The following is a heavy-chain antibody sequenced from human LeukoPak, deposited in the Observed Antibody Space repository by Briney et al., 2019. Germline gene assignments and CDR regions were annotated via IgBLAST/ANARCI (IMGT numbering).Heavy chain of an antibody. Sequence: ASVKVSCKASGGTFSSYAISWVRQAPGQGLEWMGGIIPIFGTANYAQKFQGRVTITADKSTSTAYMELSSLRSEDTAVYYCARDGYCSGGSCSGEYFQHWGQGTLVTVSS. CDR2: IIPIFGTA. CDR3: ARDGYCSGGSCSGEYFQH. D-gene: IGHD2-15*01. J-gene: IGHJ1*01. CDR1: GGTFSSYA. V-gene: IGHV1-69*06.